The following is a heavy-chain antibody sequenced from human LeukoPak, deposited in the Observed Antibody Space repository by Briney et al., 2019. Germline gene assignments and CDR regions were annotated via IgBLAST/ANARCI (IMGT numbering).Heavy chain of an antibody. Sequence: SETLSLTCTVSGGSISSGDYYWSWIRQPPGKGLECIAYMYYSGSTYYNPSVKSRATMSADTSKNQLSLKLSSVTAADTAVYYCARPYYYDSRIDPWGQGILVTVSS. D-gene: IGHD3-22*01. CDR3: ARPYYYDSRIDP. CDR1: GGSISSGDYY. J-gene: IGHJ5*02. V-gene: IGHV4-30-4*01. CDR2: MYYSGST.